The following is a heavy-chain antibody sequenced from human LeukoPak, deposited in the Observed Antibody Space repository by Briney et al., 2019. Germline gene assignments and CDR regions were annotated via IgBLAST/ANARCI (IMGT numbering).Heavy chain of an antibody. D-gene: IGHD5-24*01. V-gene: IGHV4-39*07. Sequence: SETLSLTCTVSGGSITSNSYYWGWIRQPPGKGLEWIGSIYYSGSTYYNPSLKRRVTISIDTSKNQFSLKLSSVTAADTAVYYCAREVRDPYYYYYYMDVWGKGTTVTVSS. J-gene: IGHJ6*03. CDR3: AREVRDPYYYYYYMDV. CDR1: GGSITSNSYY. CDR2: IYYSGST.